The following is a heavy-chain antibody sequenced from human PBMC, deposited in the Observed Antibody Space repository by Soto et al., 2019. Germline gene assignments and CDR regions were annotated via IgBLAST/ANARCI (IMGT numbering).Heavy chain of an antibody. D-gene: IGHD6-13*01. CDR3: ARGPGYSSTWYLDY. CDR2: IYYSGST. V-gene: IGHV4-30-4*01. CDR1: GGSISSGDYY. J-gene: IGHJ4*02. Sequence: PSETLSLTCTVSGGSISSGDYYWSWIRQPPGKGLEWIGYIYYSGSTYYNPSLKSRVTISVDTSKNQFSLKLSSVTAADTAVYYCARGPGYSSTWYLDYWGQGTLVTVSS.